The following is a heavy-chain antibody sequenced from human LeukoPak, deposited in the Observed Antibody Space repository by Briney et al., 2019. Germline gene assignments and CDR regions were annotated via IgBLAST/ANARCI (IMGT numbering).Heavy chain of an antibody. CDR2: FDPEDGET. D-gene: IGHD6-19*01. J-gene: IGHJ6*02. CDR1: GYTLTELS. CDR3: ARDGAQQGWQWLRPSYYYYYGMDV. V-gene: IGHV1-24*01. Sequence: ASVKVSCKVSGYTLTELSMHWVRQAPGKGLEWMGGFDPEDGETIYAQKFQGRVTMTEDTSTDTAYMELSSLRAEDTAVYYCARDGAQQGWQWLRPSYYYYYGMDVWGQGTTVTVSS.